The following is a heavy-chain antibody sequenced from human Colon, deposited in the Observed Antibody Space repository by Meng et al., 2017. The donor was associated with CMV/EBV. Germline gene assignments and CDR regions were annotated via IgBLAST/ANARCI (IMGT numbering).Heavy chain of an antibody. Sequence: TVSGNSLSSDGYYWSWIRQHPGRGLEWIGYIYYTGSTYYNPSLTSRVAISLDTSKNQFSLKLTSVTAADTAIYYCARDNYYDNRGLDYWGRGTLVTVSS. V-gene: IGHV4-31*02. D-gene: IGHD3-22*01. CDR1: GNSLSSDGYY. CDR3: ARDNYYDNRGLDY. CDR2: IYYTGST. J-gene: IGHJ4*02.